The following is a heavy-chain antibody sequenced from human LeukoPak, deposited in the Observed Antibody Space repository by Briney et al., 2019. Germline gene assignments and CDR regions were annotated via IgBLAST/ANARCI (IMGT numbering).Heavy chain of an antibody. J-gene: IGHJ6*02. Sequence: PSETLSLTCTVSGGSISSSSYYWGWIRQPPGKGLEWIGSIYYSGSTYYNPSLKSRVTISVDTSKSQFSLKLSSVTAADTAVYYCASSPPGYYDILTGYYPYYYGMDVWGQGTTVTVSS. CDR2: IYYSGST. CDR1: GGSISSSSYY. V-gene: IGHV4-39*01. CDR3: ASSPPGYYDILTGYYPYYYGMDV. D-gene: IGHD3-9*01.